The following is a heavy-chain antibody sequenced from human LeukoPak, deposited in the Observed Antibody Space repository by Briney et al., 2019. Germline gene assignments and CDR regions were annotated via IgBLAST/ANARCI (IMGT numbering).Heavy chain of an antibody. Sequence: SQTLSLTCAISEDSVSSNSAAWNWIRQSPSRGLEWLGRTYYRSKLYNDYAVSVKSRITINPDTSKNQFSLQLNSVTPEDTAVYYCARENTIFGVVIIRNYSYMDSGAKGPRSPSP. CDR3: ARENTIFGVVIIRNYSYMDS. CDR1: EDSVSSNSAA. J-gene: IGHJ6*03. D-gene: IGHD3-3*01. V-gene: IGHV6-1*01. CDR2: TYYRSKLYN.